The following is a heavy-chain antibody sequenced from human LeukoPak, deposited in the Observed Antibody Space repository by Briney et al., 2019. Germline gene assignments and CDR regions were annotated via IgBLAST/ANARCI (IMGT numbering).Heavy chain of an antibody. D-gene: IGHD2-2*02. J-gene: IGHJ4*02. V-gene: IGHV5-51*01. CDR2: IYPDDSDT. CDR3: ARTPYGITSCCTDF. CDR1: GYSFTNYW. Sequence: GESLKISCKGSGYSFTNYWIGWVRQMPGKGLEWMGIIYPDDSDTRYSPSFQGQVTISVDKSINTAYLQWSSLKASDTAMYYCARTPYGITSCCTDFWGQGTLVTVSS.